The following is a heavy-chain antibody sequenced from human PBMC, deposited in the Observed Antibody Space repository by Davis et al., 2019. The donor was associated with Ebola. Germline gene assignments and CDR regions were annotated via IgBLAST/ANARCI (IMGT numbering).Heavy chain of an antibody. Sequence: ASVKVSCKASGYTFTRYAIHWVRQAPGQRLEWMGWISAYNGNTNYAQKLQGRVTMTTDTSTSTAYMELRSLRSDDTAVYYCARGVTMIVVSNWFDPWGQGTLVTVSS. CDR1: GYTFTRYA. CDR3: ARGVTMIVVSNWFDP. V-gene: IGHV1-18*01. D-gene: IGHD3-22*01. J-gene: IGHJ5*02. CDR2: ISAYNGNT.